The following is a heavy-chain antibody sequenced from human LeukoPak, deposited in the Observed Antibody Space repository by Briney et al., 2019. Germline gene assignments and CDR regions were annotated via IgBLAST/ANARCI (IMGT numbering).Heavy chain of an antibody. CDR3: ARDGVQQWLSYYFEY. J-gene: IGHJ4*02. Sequence: QPGRSLRLSCAASGFTFSSYAMHWVRQAPGKGLEWVAVISFDGGNKYYADSVKGRFTSSRDNSKNTLYLQMNSLRPEDTAVYYCARDGVQQWLSYYFEYWGQGTLVTVSS. CDR2: ISFDGGNK. V-gene: IGHV3-30*04. CDR1: GFTFSSYA. D-gene: IGHD5-18*01.